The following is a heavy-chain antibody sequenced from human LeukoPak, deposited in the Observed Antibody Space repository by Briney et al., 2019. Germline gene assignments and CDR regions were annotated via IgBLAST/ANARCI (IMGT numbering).Heavy chain of an antibody. J-gene: IGHJ5*02. V-gene: IGHV3-30*02. Sequence: GGSLRLSCAASGFTFSSYGMHWVREAPGKGLEWVAFIRYDGSNKYYADSVKGRFTISRDNSKNTLYLQMNSLRAEDTAVYYCAKPAYSSGWRPNYNWFDPWGQGTLVTVSS. CDR3: AKPAYSSGWRPNYNWFDP. CDR2: IRYDGSNK. D-gene: IGHD6-19*01. CDR1: GFTFSSYG.